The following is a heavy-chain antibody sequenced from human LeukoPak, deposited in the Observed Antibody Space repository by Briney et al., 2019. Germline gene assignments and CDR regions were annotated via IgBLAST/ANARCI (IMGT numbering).Heavy chain of an antibody. CDR2: ISYDGSNK. V-gene: IGHV3-30*04. D-gene: IGHD6-19*01. J-gene: IGHJ5*02. Sequence: PGGSLRLSCAASGFTFSSYAVHWVRQAPGKGLGWVAVISYDGSNKYYADSVKGRFTISRDNSKNTLYLQMNSLRAEDTAVYYCARVCGGWSMKGWFDPWGQGTLVTVSS. CDR3: ARVCGGWSMKGWFDP. CDR1: GFTFSSYA.